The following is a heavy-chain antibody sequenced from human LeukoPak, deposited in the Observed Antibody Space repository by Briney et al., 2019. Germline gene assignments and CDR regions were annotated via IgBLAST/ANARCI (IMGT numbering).Heavy chain of an antibody. CDR1: GLTFSRYW. J-gene: IGHJ4*02. D-gene: IGHD6-19*01. Sequence: GGSLRLSCAASGLTFSRYWMSWVRQAPGKGLEWVANIRQGGNEMNYVDSVKGRFTISRDNSKNTVYLQMNTLRAEDTAVYYCAKAGRGWYAPYWGQGTLVTVSS. CDR2: IRQGGNEM. CDR3: AKAGRGWYAPY. V-gene: IGHV3-7*01.